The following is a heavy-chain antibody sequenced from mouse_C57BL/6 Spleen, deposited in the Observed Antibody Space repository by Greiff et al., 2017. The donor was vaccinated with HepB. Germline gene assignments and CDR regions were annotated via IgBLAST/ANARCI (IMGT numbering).Heavy chain of an antibody. CDR1: GFSLTSYG. CDR3: AKNTPDYYGSSYPYAMDY. CDR2: IWRGGST. J-gene: IGHJ4*01. Sequence: QVQLQQSGPGLVQPSQSLSTTCTVSGFSLTSYGVHWVRQSPGKGLEWLGVIWRGGSTDYNAAFMSRLSITKDNSKSQVFFKMNRLQADDTAIYYCAKNTPDYYGSSYPYAMDYWGQGTSVTVSS. D-gene: IGHD1-1*01. V-gene: IGHV2-5*01.